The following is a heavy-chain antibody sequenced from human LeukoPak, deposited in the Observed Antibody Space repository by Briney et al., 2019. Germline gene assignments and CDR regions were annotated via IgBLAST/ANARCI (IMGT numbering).Heavy chain of an antibody. J-gene: IGHJ5*02. CDR3: ARSDWFDP. Sequence: PGGSLRLSCAASGFSFRYAWMHWVRQAPGKGLVWVSRIKGDGSVTVYADSVKGRFTISRDNAKNTLCLQMNSLRVEDTAVYYCARSDWFDPWGQGTLVTVSS. CDR2: IKGDGSVT. D-gene: IGHD3-3*01. V-gene: IGHV3-74*01. CDR1: GFSFRYAW.